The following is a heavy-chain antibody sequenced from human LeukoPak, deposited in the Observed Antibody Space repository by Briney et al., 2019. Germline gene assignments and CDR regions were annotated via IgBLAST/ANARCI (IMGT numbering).Heavy chain of an antibody. J-gene: IGHJ4*02. CDR2: ISGSGGST. CDR1: GLTFSSYA. V-gene: IGHV3-23*01. CDR3: VVVVITWSYYFGY. D-gene: IGHD3-22*01. Sequence: PGGSLRLSCAASGLTFSSYAMSWVRQAPGKGLEWVSAISGSGGSTYYADSVKGRFTISRDNSKNTLYLQMNSLRAEDTAVYYCVVVVITWSYYFGYWGQGTLVTVSS.